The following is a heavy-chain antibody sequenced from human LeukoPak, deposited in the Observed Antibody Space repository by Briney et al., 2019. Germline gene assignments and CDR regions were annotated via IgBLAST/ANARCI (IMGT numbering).Heavy chain of an antibody. CDR2: ISAYNGNT. CDR1: GYTFTSYG. CDR3: ARRIAARRGDYYYYYMDV. J-gene: IGHJ6*03. V-gene: IGHV1-18*01. D-gene: IGHD6-6*01. Sequence: AAVKVSCKASGYTFTSYGISWVRQAPGQGLEWMGWISAYNGNTNYAQKLQGRVTMTTDTSTSTAYMELRSLRSDDTAVYYCARRIAARRGDYYYYYMDVWGKGTTVTVSS.